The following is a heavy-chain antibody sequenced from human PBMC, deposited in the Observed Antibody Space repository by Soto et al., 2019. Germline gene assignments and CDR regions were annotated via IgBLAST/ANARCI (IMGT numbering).Heavy chain of an antibody. CDR2: TYYRSKWYN. CDR1: GDSVSSNSAA. CDR3: ARERHRGYSASLDAFDI. Sequence: SQTLSLTCAISGDSVSSNSAAWNWIRQSPSRGLEWLGRTYYRSKWYNDYAVSVKSRITINPDTSKNQFSLQPNSVTPEDTAVYYCARERHRGYSASLDAFDIWGQGTMVTVSS. J-gene: IGHJ3*02. V-gene: IGHV6-1*01. D-gene: IGHD1-26*01.